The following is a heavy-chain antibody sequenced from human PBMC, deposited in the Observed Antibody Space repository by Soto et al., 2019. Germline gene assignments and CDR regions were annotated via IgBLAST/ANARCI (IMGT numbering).Heavy chain of an antibody. V-gene: IGHV5-51*01. CDR1: GYSFTTNW. J-gene: IGHJ5*02. D-gene: IGHD2-2*01. CDR3: ARLIGSSSWFDL. Sequence: GESLKISCKVSGYSFTTNWIAWVRQRPGKGLEWMGSIFPDDSDARYSPSFQGQVTISVDKAVTTAYLQWSSLKASDSAMYYCARLIGSSSWFDLWGQGALVTVSS. CDR2: IFPDDSDA.